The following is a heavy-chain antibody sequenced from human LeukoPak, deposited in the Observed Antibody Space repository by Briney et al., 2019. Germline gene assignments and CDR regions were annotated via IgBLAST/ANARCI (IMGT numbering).Heavy chain of an antibody. D-gene: IGHD5-18*01. CDR2: VYYSGST. Sequence: SSETLSLTCTVSGGSISSYYWSWIRQPPGKGLEWIGYVYYSGSTNYNPSLKSRVTISEDTSKNQFSLKLSSVTAADTAVYYCARVGELGGYSYGYFNRPFDPWGQGTLVTVSS. J-gene: IGHJ5*02. V-gene: IGHV4-59*01. CDR1: GGSISSYY. CDR3: ARVGELGGYSYGYFNRPFDP.